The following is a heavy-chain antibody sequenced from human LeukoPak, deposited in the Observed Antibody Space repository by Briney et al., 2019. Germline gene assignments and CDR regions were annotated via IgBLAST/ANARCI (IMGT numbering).Heavy chain of an antibody. J-gene: IGHJ4*02. D-gene: IGHD1-1*01. CDR1: GGTFTSYG. CDR2: ISAYNGNT. V-gene: IGHV1-18*01. Sequence: HGASVKVSCKASGGTFTSYGISWVRQAPGQGLEWMGWISAYNGNTNYAQKLQGRATMTTDTSTSTAYMELRSLRSDDTAVYYCARDLFGRHWSGRPSGYPLGYWGQGTLVTVSS. CDR3: ARDLFGRHWSGRPSGYPLGY.